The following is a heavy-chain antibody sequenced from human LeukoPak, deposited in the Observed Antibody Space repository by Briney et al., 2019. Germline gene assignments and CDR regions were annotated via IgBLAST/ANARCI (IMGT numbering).Heavy chain of an antibody. D-gene: IGHD1-26*01. CDR3: ATTSGTYRFDP. CDR1: GFTFRTYW. Sequence: PGGSLRLSCAASGFTFRTYWMHWVRQVPGKGLVWVSRINGDGTSTNYADFVKGRFTISRDNAKSTLYLQMNSLRAEDTAVYFCATTSGTYRFDPWGQGTLVTVSS. V-gene: IGHV3-74*01. CDR2: INGDGTST. J-gene: IGHJ5*02.